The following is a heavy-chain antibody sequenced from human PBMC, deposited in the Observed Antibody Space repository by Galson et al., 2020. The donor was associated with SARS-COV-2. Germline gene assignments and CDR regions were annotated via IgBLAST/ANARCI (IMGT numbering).Heavy chain of an antibody. D-gene: IGHD1-26*01. Sequence: TLSLTCTVSGGSITSGGYYWNWIRQLPGKGLEWIGYMSYSTTTYSNPSLKSRVTLSVDTSKTQFSLKLTSVTAADTAVYYCARLKTVGATRGLGMDVWGQGTTVTVSS. J-gene: IGHJ6*02. CDR3: ARLKTVGATRGLGMDV. CDR2: MSYSTTT. CDR1: GGSITSGGYY. V-gene: IGHV4-31*03.